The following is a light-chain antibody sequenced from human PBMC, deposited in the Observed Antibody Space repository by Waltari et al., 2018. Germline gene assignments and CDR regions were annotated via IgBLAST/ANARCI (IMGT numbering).Light chain of an antibody. J-gene: IGLJ1*01. Sequence: QSALTQPASVSGSPGQSIAISCTGTSSDVGVYDSVSWYQQPPGKAPKLCIYEVTNRPSGVSNRFSGSQSGNTASLTISGLQAEDEADYYCCAYTSSSVSYVFGTGTKVTVL. V-gene: IGLV2-14*01. CDR3: CAYTSSSVSYV. CDR2: EVT. CDR1: SSDVGVYDS.